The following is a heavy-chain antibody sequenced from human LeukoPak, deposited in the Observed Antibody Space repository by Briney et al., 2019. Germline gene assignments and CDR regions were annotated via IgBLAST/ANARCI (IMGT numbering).Heavy chain of an antibody. V-gene: IGHV3-21*01. CDR1: GFTSSSYS. D-gene: IGHD6-19*01. Sequence: PGGSLRLSCAVSGFTSSSYSMTWVRQAPGKGLEWVSSISSSGSYIYYADSVKGRFTVSRDNAKNSLYLQMNSLRAEDTAVYYCAREGGYSSGVAMDVWGQGTTVTVSS. CDR3: AREGGYSSGVAMDV. J-gene: IGHJ6*02. CDR2: ISSSGSYI.